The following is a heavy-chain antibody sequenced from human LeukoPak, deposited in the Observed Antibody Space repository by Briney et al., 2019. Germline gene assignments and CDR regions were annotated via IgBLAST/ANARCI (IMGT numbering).Heavy chain of an antibody. CDR2: IYNSGST. V-gene: IGHV4-4*02. CDR3: WRHLTDFWSGYPSDY. Sequence: PSDTLSLTCGVSGGSISSSNWWCWLRQPPGKGLEWIGVIYNSGSTNYNPSLKSRVTISVDSSKNQFSLKLSSVTAADTAVYYCWRHLTDFWSGYPSDYWGQGTLVTVSS. CDR1: GGSISSSNW. D-gene: IGHD3-3*01. J-gene: IGHJ4*02.